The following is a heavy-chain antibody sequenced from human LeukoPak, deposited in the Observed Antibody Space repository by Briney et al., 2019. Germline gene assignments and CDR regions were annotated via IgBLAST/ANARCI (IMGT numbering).Heavy chain of an antibody. Sequence: GASVKVSCKASGGTFSSYAISWVGQAPGQGLEWMGRIIPILGIANYAQKFQGRVTITADKSTSTAYMELSSLRSEDTAVYYCARGGDGYNFVRYWGQGTLVTVSS. J-gene: IGHJ4*02. CDR1: GGTFSSYA. D-gene: IGHD5-24*01. CDR2: IIPILGIA. V-gene: IGHV1-69*04. CDR3: ARGGDGYNFVRY.